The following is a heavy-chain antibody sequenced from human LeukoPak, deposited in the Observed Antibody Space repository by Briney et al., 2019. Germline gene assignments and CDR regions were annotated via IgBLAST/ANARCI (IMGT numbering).Heavy chain of an antibody. V-gene: IGHV4-34*01. CDR3: ASEGDSSSVGWFDP. CDR2: INHSGST. Sequence: SETLSLTCAVYGGSFSGYYWSWIRQPPGKGLEWIGEINHSGSTNYNPSLKSRVTISVDTSKNQFSLKLSSVTAADTAVYYCASEGDSSSVGWFDPWGQGTLVIVSS. J-gene: IGHJ5*02. CDR1: GGSFSGYY. D-gene: IGHD6-13*01.